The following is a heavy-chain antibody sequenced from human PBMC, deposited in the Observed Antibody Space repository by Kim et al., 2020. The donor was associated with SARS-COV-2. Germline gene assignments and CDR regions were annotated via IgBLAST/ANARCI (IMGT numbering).Heavy chain of an antibody. V-gene: IGHV3-7*01. CDR2: IKQDGSEK. D-gene: IGHD3-16*02. CDR3: ARVRDDIWGSYRPRGAFDI. CDR1: GFTFSSYW. Sequence: GSLRLSCAASGFTFSSYWMSWVRQAPGKGLEWVANIKQDGSEKYYVDSVKGRFTISRDNAKNSLYLQMNSLRAEDTAVYYCARVRDDIWGSYRPRGAFDIWGQGTMVTVSS. J-gene: IGHJ3*02.